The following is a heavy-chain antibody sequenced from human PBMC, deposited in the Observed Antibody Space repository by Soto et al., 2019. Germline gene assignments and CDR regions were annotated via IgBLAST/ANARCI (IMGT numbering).Heavy chain of an antibody. CDR1: GDSVSSNSAA. V-gene: IGHV6-1*01. CDR2: TYYRSKWYN. Sequence: PSQTLSLPCAISGDSVSSNSAAWNWIRQSPSRGLEWLGRTYYRSKWYNDYAVSVKSRITINPDTSKNQFSLQLNSVTPEDTAVYYCARAVLRFLEWLINWFGPWGQGTLVTVSS. CDR3: ARAVLRFLEWLINWFGP. J-gene: IGHJ5*02. D-gene: IGHD3-3*01.